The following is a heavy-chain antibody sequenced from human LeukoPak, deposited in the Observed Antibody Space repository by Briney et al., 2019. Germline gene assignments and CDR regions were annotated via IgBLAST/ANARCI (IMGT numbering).Heavy chain of an antibody. CDR1: GGSFSGYY. V-gene: IGHV4-34*01. CDR3: ATTDMFNWNDRWDY. Sequence: SETLSLTCAVYGGSFSGYYWSWIRQPPGKGLEWIGEINHSGSTNYNPSLKSRVTISLDMSKNQFSLNLISVTAADTAVYYCATTDMFNWNDRWDYWGQGSLVTVSS. CDR2: INHSGST. D-gene: IGHD1-20*01. J-gene: IGHJ4*02.